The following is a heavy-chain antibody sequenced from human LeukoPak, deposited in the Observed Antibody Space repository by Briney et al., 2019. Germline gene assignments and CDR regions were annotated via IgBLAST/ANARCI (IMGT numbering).Heavy chain of an antibody. CDR3: ARGMDPRRDPFDP. D-gene: IGHD2-21*02. Sequence: SQTLSLTCTVSGVSISSGGYYWSWIRQPPGKGLEWIGYIYHSGSTYYNPSLKSRVTISVDRSKNQFSLKLSSVTAADTAVYYCARGMDPRRDPFDPWGQGTLVTVSS. CDR1: GVSISSGGYY. J-gene: IGHJ5*02. CDR2: IYHSGST. V-gene: IGHV4-30-2*01.